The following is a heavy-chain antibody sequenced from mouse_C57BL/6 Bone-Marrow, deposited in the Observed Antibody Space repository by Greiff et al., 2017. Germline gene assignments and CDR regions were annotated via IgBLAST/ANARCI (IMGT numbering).Heavy chain of an antibody. J-gene: IGHJ3*01. D-gene: IGHD6-2*01. CDR3: ARSLAWFAY. CDR1: GFTFRDYG. V-gene: IGHV5-17*01. Sequence: EVKVVESGGGLVKPGGSLKLSCAASGFTFRDYGMHWVRQAPEKGLEWVAYISSGSSTIYYADTVKGRFPISRDNAKNTLFLQMTSLRSEDTAMYYCARSLAWFAYWGQGTLVTVSA. CDR2: ISSGSSTI.